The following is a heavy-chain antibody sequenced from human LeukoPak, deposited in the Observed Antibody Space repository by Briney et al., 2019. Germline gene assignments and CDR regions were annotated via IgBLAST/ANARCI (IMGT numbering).Heavy chain of an antibody. CDR1: GFTLSSYA. D-gene: IGHD3-22*01. J-gene: IGHJ4*02. CDR3: AKDRDSSGYYRFDY. Sequence: PGGSPRLSCAASGFTLSSYAMSWVRQAPGKGLEWVSAISGSGGSTYYADSVKGRFTISRDNSKNTLYLQMNSLRAEDTAVYYCAKDRDSSGYYRFDYWGQGTLVTVSS. V-gene: IGHV3-23*01. CDR2: ISGSGGST.